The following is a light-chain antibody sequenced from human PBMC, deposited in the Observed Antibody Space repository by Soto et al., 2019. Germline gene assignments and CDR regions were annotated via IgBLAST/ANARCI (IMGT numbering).Light chain of an antibody. J-gene: IGKJ3*01. CDR3: QQYGDSPFT. V-gene: IGKV3-20*01. CDR2: GAS. CDR1: QSVSSSY. Sequence: EIVLTQSPGTLSLSPGERATLSCRASQSVSSSYLGWYQQKPGQAPRLLIYGASSRATGTPDRFSGSGSGTDFTLTISRLEPEEFAVYYCQQYGDSPFTFGPGTNVDIK.